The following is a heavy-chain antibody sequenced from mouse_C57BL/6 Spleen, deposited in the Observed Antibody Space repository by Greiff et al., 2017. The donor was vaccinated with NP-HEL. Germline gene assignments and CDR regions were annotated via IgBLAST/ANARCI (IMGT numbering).Heavy chain of an antibody. CDR1: GYAFSSYW. D-gene: IGHD2-3*01. CDR2: IYPGDGDT. CDR3: ARSPIYDGYLYAMDY. Sequence: VQLQQSGAELVKPGASVKISCKASGYAFSSYWMNWVKQRPGKGLEWIGQIYPGDGDTNYNGKFKGKATLTADKSSSTAYMQLSSLTSEDSAVYFCARSPIYDGYLYAMDYWGQRTSVTVSS. V-gene: IGHV1-80*01. J-gene: IGHJ4*01.